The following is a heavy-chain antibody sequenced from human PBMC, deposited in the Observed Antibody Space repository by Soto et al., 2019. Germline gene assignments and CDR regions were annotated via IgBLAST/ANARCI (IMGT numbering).Heavy chain of an antibody. CDR1: GYTFTSYY. D-gene: IGHD6-13*01. Sequence: GASVKVSCKASGYTFTSYYMHWVRQAPGQGLEWMGIINPSGGSTSYAQKFQGRVTMTRDTSTSTVYMELSSLRSEDTAVYYCAREETRYSSSWYVGWFDPWGQGTLVTVSS. CDR2: INPSGGST. J-gene: IGHJ5*02. CDR3: AREETRYSSSWYVGWFDP. V-gene: IGHV1-46*03.